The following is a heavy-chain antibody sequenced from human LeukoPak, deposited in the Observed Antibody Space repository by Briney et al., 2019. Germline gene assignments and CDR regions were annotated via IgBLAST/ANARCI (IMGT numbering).Heavy chain of an antibody. J-gene: IGHJ4*02. CDR1: GFTFSTYR. V-gene: IGHV3-21*01. CDR2: ISSTSSHI. CDR3: VRVTTTYYDSGGYCDY. D-gene: IGHD3-22*01. Sequence: GGSLRLSCAASGFTFSTYRMNWVRQAPGKGLEWVSSISSTSSHIYYADSVKGRFTISRDNAKNSLHLQMNSLRADDSAVYYCVRVTTTYYDSGGYCDYWGQGTLVTVSS.